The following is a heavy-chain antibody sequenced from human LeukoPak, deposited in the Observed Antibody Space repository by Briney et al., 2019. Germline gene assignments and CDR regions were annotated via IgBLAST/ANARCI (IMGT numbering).Heavy chain of an antibody. J-gene: IGHJ4*02. V-gene: IGHV3-23*01. CDR2: ITTSDGNT. Sequence: GGSLRLSCAASGFTFSSYTMSWVRQAPGKGLEWVSTITTSDGNTYYADSVKGRFTVSRDNSKNTLFLQMNSLRAEDTAVYDCAKDGGLWVSAHWGDSWGRGTLVTVSS. CDR3: AKDGGLWVSAHWGDS. CDR1: GFTFSSYT. D-gene: IGHD7-27*01.